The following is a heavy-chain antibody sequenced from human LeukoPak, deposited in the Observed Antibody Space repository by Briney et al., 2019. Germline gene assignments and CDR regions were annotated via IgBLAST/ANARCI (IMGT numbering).Heavy chain of an antibody. CDR3: ASVRSGYLYYFDY. CDR1: GYSFTSYW. CDR2: IYPGDSDT. V-gene: IGHV5-51*01. Sequence: GESLKISCNGSGYSFTSYWIGWVRHMPRKGLELMGIIYPGDSDTRYSPSFQGQVTISADKSIRTAYLQWSSLKASDTAMYYCASVRSGYLYYFDYWGQGTLVTVSS. D-gene: IGHD3-3*01. J-gene: IGHJ4*02.